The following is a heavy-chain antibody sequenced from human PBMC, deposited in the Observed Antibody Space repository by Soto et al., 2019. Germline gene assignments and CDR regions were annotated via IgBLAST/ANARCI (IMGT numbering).Heavy chain of an antibody. CDR3: ARAHPNLRITMVRGIGVGGMDV. D-gene: IGHD3-10*01. CDR2: IYHSGST. J-gene: IGHJ6*02. CDR1: CGSISSSNW. V-gene: IGHV4-4*02. Sequence: SETLSLTCAVSCGSISSSNWWSWVRHPPGKGLEWIGEIYHSGSTNYNPSLKSRVTISVDKSKNQFSLKLSSVTAADTAVYYCARAHPNLRITMVRGIGVGGMDVWGQGTTVT.